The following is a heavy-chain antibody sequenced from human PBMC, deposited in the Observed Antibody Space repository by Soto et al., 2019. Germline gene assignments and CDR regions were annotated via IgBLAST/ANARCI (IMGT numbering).Heavy chain of an antibody. CDR3: AKDSSLWFGELSYYFDY. D-gene: IGHD3-10*01. CDR1: GFTFSSYG. Sequence: QVQLVESGGGVVQPGRSLRLSCAASGFTFSSYGMHWVRQAPGMGLEWVAVVSSDGSNKYYADSVKGRFTISRDNSKNTLYLQMNSLRAEDTALYYCAKDSSLWFGELSYYFDYWGQGTLVTVSS. J-gene: IGHJ4*02. CDR2: VSSDGSNK. V-gene: IGHV3-30*18.